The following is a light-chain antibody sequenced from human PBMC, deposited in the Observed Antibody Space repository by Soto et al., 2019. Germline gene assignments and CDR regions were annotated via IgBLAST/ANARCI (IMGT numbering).Light chain of an antibody. CDR3: SSYTSSNTLG. V-gene: IGLV2-14*01. CDR2: EVS. CDR1: SSDIGGYNY. J-gene: IGLJ3*02. Sequence: QSALTQPASVSGSPGQSITISCTGTSSDIGGYNYVSWYQQHPGKAPKVMIYEVSNRPSGVSNRFSGSKSGNTASLTISGLQAEDEADYCCSSYTSSNTLGFGGGTKLTVL.